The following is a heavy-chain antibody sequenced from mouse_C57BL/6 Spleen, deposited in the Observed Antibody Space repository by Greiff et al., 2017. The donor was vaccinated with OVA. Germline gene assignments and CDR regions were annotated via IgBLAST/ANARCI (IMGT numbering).Heavy chain of an antibody. V-gene: IGHV1-55*01. Sequence: QVQLQQPGAELVKPGASVKMSCKASGYTFPSSWITWVKQRPGQGLEWIGDIYPGSGSTNYNEKFKSKATLTVDTSSSTAYMQLSSLTSEDSAVYYCARDTTVVDYWGQGTTLTVSS. CDR2: IYPGSGST. D-gene: IGHD1-1*01. J-gene: IGHJ2*01. CDR1: GYTFPSSW. CDR3: ARDTTVVDY.